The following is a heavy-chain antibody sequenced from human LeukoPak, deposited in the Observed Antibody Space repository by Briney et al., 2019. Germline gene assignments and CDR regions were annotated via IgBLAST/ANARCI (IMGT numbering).Heavy chain of an antibody. CDR2: ISSSSSYI. CDR1: GFTFSSYS. J-gene: IGHJ4*02. Sequence: GGSLRLSCAASGFTFSSYSVNWVRQAPGKGLEWVSSISSSSSYIYYADSVKGRFTISRDNAKNSLYLQMNSLRAEDTAVYYCARMEGPIAADIDYWGQGTLVTVSS. D-gene: IGHD6-13*01. V-gene: IGHV3-21*01. CDR3: ARMEGPIAADIDY.